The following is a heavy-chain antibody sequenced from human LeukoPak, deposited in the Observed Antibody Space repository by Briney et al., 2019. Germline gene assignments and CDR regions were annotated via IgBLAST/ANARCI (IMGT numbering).Heavy chain of an antibody. CDR1: GGSISSGGYS. V-gene: IGHV4-30-2*02. J-gene: IGHJ4*02. Sequence: PSQTLSLTCAVSGGSISSGGYSWSWIRQPPGKGLEWIGYIYHSGSTYYNPSLKSRVTISIDTSKNQFSLKLNSVTAADTAVYYCAAESERWLLRSWGQGTLVTVSS. CDR2: IYHSGST. D-gene: IGHD6-19*01. CDR3: AAESERWLLRS.